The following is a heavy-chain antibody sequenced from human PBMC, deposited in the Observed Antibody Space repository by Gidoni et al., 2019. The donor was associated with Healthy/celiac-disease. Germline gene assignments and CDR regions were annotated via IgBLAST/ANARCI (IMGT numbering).Heavy chain of an antibody. CDR2: IKQDGSEK. J-gene: IGHJ4*02. CDR3: ARDVTMVQGVITLYYFDY. D-gene: IGHD3-10*01. CDR1: GLPFGSYW. Sequence: VQLLEYGGGLVQHGGSLRLSCAASGLPFGSYWMSWVRQAPGKGLEWVANIKQDGSEKYYVDAVKGRFTISRDNANNSLYLQMNSLSAEDTAVYYCARDVTMVQGVITLYYFDYWGQGTLVTVSS. V-gene: IGHV3-7*01.